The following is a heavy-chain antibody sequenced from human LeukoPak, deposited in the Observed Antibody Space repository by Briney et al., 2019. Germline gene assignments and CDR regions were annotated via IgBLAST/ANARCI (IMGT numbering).Heavy chain of an antibody. Sequence: PSETLSLTCTVSGGSINYYYWSWMRQPPGKGLEWIGSIYSSGSTYYNPSLKSRVTISVDTSKNQFSLKLSSVTAADTAMYYCATNEWSGYYFEYWGQGTLVPVSS. J-gene: IGHJ4*02. V-gene: IGHV4-59*05. D-gene: IGHD3-3*01. CDR3: ATNEWSGYYFEY. CDR1: GGSINYYY. CDR2: IYSSGST.